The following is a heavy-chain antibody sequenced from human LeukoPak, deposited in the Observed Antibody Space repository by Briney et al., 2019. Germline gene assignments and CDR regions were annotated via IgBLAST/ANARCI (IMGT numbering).Heavy chain of an antibody. Sequence: SETLSLTCTVSGGSISSSSYYWGWIRQPPGKGLEWIGSIYYSGSTYYNPSLKSRVTISVDTSKNQFSLKLSSVTAADTAVYYCAGRGYDILTGYYTGDWGQGTLVTVSS. D-gene: IGHD3-9*01. J-gene: IGHJ4*02. V-gene: IGHV4-39*01. CDR3: AGRGYDILTGYYTGD. CDR1: GGSISSSSYY. CDR2: IYYSGST.